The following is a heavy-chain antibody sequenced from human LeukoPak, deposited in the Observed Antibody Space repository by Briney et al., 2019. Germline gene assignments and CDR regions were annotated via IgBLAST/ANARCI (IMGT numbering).Heavy chain of an antibody. CDR2: IYYSGSS. D-gene: IGHD6-19*01. CDR1: GSSINSYY. CDR3: ATWGIAVAGTFDY. Sequence: SETLSLTCTVSGSSINSYYWSWIRQPPGKGLEWIGYIYYSGSSNHNPSLKSRVAISVDTSKNQFSLKLSSVTAADTAVYYCATWGIAVAGTFDYWGQGTLVTVST. J-gene: IGHJ4*02. V-gene: IGHV4-59*08.